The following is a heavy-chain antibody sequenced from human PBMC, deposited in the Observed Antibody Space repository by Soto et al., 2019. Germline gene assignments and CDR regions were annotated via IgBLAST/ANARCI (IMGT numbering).Heavy chain of an antibody. CDR2: INTSTGGT. D-gene: IGHD1-1*01. V-gene: IGHV1-46*03. CDR1: GYTLTGYY. J-gene: IGHJ4*02. CDR3: ARGTRYGAFDF. Sequence: ASVKVSCKASGYTLTGYYMHWVRQAPGQGLEWMGVINTSTGGTKYAQKFQGRVTMTRDTSTSTVYMELSSLRSEDTAVYYCARGTRYGAFDFWGQGSLVTVSS.